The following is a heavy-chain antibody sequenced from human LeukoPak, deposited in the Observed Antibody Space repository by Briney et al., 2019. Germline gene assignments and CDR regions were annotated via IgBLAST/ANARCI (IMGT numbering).Heavy chain of an antibody. Sequence: GGSLRLFCTGSGFNFGDFAVNWVRQAPGKGLDWVSFITSEAYHGRKEYAASLRGRFIISRDDIRSGAYLQMNSLQAEDTAVYYCGRARFVQVRLWNFDFWGQGTLVTVSS. D-gene: IGHD3-3*01. V-gene: IGHV3-49*04. CDR2: ITSEAYHGRK. CDR1: GFNFGDFA. CDR3: GRARFVQVRLWNFDF. J-gene: IGHJ4*02.